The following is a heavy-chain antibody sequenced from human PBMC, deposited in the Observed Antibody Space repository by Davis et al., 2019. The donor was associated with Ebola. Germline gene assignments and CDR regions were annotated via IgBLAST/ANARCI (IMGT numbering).Heavy chain of an antibody. CDR2: IIPILGIA. CDR1: GGTFSSYA. Sequence: SVKVSCKASGGTFSSYAISWVRQAPGQGLEWMGRIIPILGIANYAQKFQGRVTITADKSTSTAYMELSSLRSEDTAVYYCARAYYDSNGYLELGWVFDYWGQGTLVTVSS. V-gene: IGHV1-69*04. D-gene: IGHD3-22*01. CDR3: ARAYYDSNGYLELGWVFDY. J-gene: IGHJ4*02.